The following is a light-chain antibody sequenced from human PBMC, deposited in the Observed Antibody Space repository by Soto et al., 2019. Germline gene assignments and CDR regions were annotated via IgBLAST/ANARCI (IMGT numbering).Light chain of an antibody. J-gene: IGKJ4*01. CDR1: QGISSH. CDR3: QQLNSL. V-gene: IGKV1-9*01. Sequence: DIQLTQSPSFLSASVGDRVTITCRASQGISSHLAWYQQKPGKAPKLLIYAASTLQSGVPSRFSGSGSATEFTLTISSLQPEDFATYYCQQLNSLFGGGTKVDIK. CDR2: AAS.